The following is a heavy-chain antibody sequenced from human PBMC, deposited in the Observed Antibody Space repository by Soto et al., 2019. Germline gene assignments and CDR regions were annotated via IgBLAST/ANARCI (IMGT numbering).Heavy chain of an antibody. D-gene: IGHD2-2*01. CDR1: GFTFSNAW. V-gene: IGHV3-15*01. CDR3: TTATGQLPLSYYFDY. Sequence: PGGSLRLSCAASGFTFSNAWMSWVRQAPWKGLEWVGCIKSKTDGGTTDYAAPVKGRFTISRDDSKNTLYLQMNSLKTEDTAVYYCTTATGQLPLSYYFDYWGQGTLVTVSS. J-gene: IGHJ4*02. CDR2: IKSKTDGGTT.